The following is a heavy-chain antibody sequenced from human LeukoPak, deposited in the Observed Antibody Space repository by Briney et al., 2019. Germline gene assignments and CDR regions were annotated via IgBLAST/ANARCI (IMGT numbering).Heavy chain of an antibody. V-gene: IGHV3-21*01. CDR2: ISSSSSYI. CDR3: ARDRWIQLWFDY. CDR1: GFTFSSYS. J-gene: IGHJ4*02. D-gene: IGHD5-18*01. Sequence: GGSLRLSCAASGFTFSSYSMNWVRQAPGKGLEWVSSISSSSSYIYYADSVKGRFTISRDNAKNSLYLQMNSLRAEDTAVYYCARDRWIQLWFDYWGQRTLVTVSS.